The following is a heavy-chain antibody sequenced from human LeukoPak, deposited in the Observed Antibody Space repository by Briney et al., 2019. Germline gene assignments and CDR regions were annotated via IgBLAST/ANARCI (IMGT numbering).Heavy chain of an antibody. Sequence: GGSLRLSCAASGFAVSSNYMSWVRQAPGKGLEWVSVIYSGGGTYYADAVKGRFTISRDNSKNTLYLQMNSLRAGDTAVYYCARDHYVDAFDIWGQGTMVTVSS. J-gene: IGHJ3*02. D-gene: IGHD3-16*01. CDR2: IYSGGGT. V-gene: IGHV3-66*01. CDR3: ARDHYVDAFDI. CDR1: GFAVSSNY.